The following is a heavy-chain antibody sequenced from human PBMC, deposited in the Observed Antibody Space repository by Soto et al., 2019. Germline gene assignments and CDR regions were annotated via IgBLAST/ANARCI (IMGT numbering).Heavy chain of an antibody. CDR1: GGSISSGDYY. V-gene: IGHV4-30-4*01. Sequence: TSETLSLTCTVSGGSISSGDYYWSWIRQPPGKGLEWIGYIYYSGSTYYNPSLKSRVTISVDTSKNQFSLKLSSVTAADTAVYYCARERDDYGDFDRMYYFDYWGQGTLVTVSS. CDR3: ARERDDYGDFDRMYYFDY. CDR2: IYYSGST. J-gene: IGHJ4*02. D-gene: IGHD4-17*01.